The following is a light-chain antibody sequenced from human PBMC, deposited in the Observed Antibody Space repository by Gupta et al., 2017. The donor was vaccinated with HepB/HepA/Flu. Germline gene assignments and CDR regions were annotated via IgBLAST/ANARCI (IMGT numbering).Light chain of an antibody. CDR3: ASYAGGREV. V-gene: IGLV2-23*02. J-gene: IGLJ3*02. CDR1: SNDVGSYNL. Sequence: QSALTQPASVSGSPGQSITISCTGTSNDVGSYNLVSWYQQHPGKAPKLVISEVNKRPSVISSRFSGSKSATTASLTTSGLQAEDEAHYYCASYAGGREVFGGGTKLTVL. CDR2: EVN.